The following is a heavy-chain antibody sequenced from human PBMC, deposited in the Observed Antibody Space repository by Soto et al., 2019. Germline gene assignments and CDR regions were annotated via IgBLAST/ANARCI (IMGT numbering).Heavy chain of an antibody. CDR2: INHSGST. V-gene: IGHV4-34*01. CDR1: GGSFSGYY. CDR3: ARGFRMITFGGVIVFDY. J-gene: IGHJ4*02. Sequence: SETLSLTCAVYGGSFSGYYWSWIRQPPGKGLEWIGEINHSGSTNYNPSLKSRVTISVDTSKNQFSLKLSSVTAADTAVYYCARGFRMITFGGVIVFDYWGQGTLVTV. D-gene: IGHD3-16*02.